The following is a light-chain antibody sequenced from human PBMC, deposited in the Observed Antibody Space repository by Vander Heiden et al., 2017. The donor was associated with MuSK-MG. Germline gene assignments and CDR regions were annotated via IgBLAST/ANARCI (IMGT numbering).Light chain of an antibody. V-gene: IGKV1-39*01. CDR1: QSISSY. Sequence: DIQMTQSPSSLSASVGDRVTITCRASQSISSYLNWYQQKPGKAPKLLISAASSLQSGVPSRFSGSGSGTDFTLTISSLQPEDFATYYCQQSYSTPPITFGQGTRVXIK. CDR3: QQSYSTPPIT. CDR2: AAS. J-gene: IGKJ5*01.